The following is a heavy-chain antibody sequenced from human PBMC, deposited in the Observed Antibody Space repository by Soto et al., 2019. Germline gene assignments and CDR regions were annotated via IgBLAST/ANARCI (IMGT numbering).Heavy chain of an antibody. CDR3: AHRQYYYYDSSGYYRSFQY. D-gene: IGHD3-22*01. Sequence: QITLKESGPTLVKPTQTLTLTCTFSGFSLSTGGVGVGWIRQPPGKALEWLALIYWDDDKRYSPSLKSRLTINKDTSKNQVSLTITNMDTVDTATYYCAHRQYYYYDSSGYYRSFQYWGQGTLGTVSS. CDR1: GFSLSTGGVG. V-gene: IGHV2-5*02. CDR2: IYWDDDK. J-gene: IGHJ4*02.